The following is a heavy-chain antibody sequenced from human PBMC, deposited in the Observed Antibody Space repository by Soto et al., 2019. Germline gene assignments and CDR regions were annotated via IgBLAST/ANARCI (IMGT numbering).Heavy chain of an antibody. CDR3: ARVGYYDSSPTPFDY. J-gene: IGHJ4*02. V-gene: IGHV1-18*04. CDR2: ISAYNGNT. Sequence: RASVKVSCKASGYTFTSYGISWVRQAPGQGLEWMGWISAYNGNTNYAQKLQGRVTMTTDTSTSTAYMELRSLRSDDTAVYYCARVGYYDSSPTPFDYWGQGTLFTVSS. D-gene: IGHD3-22*01. CDR1: GYTFTSYG.